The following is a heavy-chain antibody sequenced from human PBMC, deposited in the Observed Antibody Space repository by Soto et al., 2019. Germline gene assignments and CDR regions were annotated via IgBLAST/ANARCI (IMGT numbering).Heavy chain of an antibody. CDR3: AKNTVTYDFDY. J-gene: IGHJ4*02. V-gene: IGHV3-48*03. CDR1: VFTFSSYE. D-gene: IGHD4-17*01. CDR2: ISSSGSTI. Sequence: GSLRLSCAASVFTFSSYEMNWVRQAPGKGLEWVSYISSSGSTIYYADSVKGRFTISRDNAKNSLYLQMNSLRAEDTAVYYCAKNTVTYDFDYWGQGTLVTVS.